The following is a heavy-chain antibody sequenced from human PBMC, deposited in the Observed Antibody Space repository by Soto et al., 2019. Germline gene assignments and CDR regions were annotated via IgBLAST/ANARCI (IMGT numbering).Heavy chain of an antibody. CDR2: INPSGGST. D-gene: IGHD4-17*01. V-gene: IGHV1-46*03. CDR1: GYTFTSYY. J-gene: IGHJ5*02. Sequence: QVQLVQSGAEVKKPGASVKVSCKASGYTFTSYYMHWVRQAPGQGLEWMGIINPSGGSTSYAQKFQGRVTMTRDTSTSTVYMELSSLRSEDTAVYYCAREYLDDYGDNGRFDPWGQGTLVTVSS. CDR3: AREYLDDYGDNGRFDP.